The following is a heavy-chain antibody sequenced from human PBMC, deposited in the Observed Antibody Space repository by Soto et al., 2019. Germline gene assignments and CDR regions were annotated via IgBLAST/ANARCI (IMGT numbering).Heavy chain of an antibody. CDR3: ASDWSSGGEAIHYFDC. V-gene: IGHV3-74*01. CDR2: ISSDGSST. CDR1: GFTFSSYW. J-gene: IGHJ4*02. Sequence: GGSLRLSCAASGFTFSSYWMHWVRQAPGKGLVWVSRISSDGSSTSYADSVKGRFTISRDNAKNTLYLQMNSLRAEDTAVYYCASDWSSGGEAIHYFDCRGKRTLVTVSS. D-gene: IGHD6-19*01.